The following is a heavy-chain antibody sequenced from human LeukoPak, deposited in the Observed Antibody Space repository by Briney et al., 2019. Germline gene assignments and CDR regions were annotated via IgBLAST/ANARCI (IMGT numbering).Heavy chain of an antibody. V-gene: IGHV1-46*03. CDR1: GYTFTSYY. D-gene: IGHD2-2*02. CDR2: INPSGGST. CDR3: ARDLPPYCSSTSCYKRKHYYFDY. J-gene: IGHJ4*02. Sequence: ASVKVSCKASGYTFTSYYMHWVRQAPGQGLEWMGIINPSGGSTSYAQKFQGRVTMTRDTSTSTVYMELSSQRSEDTAVYYCARDLPPYCSSTSCYKRKHYYFDYWGQGTLVTVSS.